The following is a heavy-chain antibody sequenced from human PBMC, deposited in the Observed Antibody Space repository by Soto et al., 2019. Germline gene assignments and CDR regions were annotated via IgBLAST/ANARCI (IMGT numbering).Heavy chain of an antibody. CDR1: GYTFSSNA. J-gene: IGHJ4*02. D-gene: IGHD6-19*01. Sequence: EVQLLESGGRLVQPGGSLRLSCAASGYTFSSNAMSWVRQAPGKGLEWVSGIGTSGNTYYPESVQGRFTISRDISKNSLYLQMNSLRVEDTAVYYCARRSSGRTYSFDFWGQGTLVTVSS. V-gene: IGHV3-23*01. CDR3: ARRSSGRTYSFDF. CDR2: IGTSGNT.